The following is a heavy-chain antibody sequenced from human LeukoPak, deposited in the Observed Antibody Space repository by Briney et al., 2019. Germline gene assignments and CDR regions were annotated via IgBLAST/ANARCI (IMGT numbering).Heavy chain of an antibody. D-gene: IGHD1-7*01. V-gene: IGHV4-59*08. CDR2: IYYSGST. Sequence: PSETLSLTCTVSGGSISSYYWSRIRQPPGKGLEWIGYIYYSGSTNYNPSLKSRVTISVDTSKNQFSLKLSSVTAADTAVYYCARHITGTRAPVAWGQGTLVTVSS. J-gene: IGHJ4*02. CDR3: ARHITGTRAPVA. CDR1: GGSISSYY.